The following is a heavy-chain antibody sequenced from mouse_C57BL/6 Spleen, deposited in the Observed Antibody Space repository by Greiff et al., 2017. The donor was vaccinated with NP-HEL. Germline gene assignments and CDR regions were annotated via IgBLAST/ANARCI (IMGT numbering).Heavy chain of an antibody. CDR1: GYTFTSYW. CDR2: IYPSDSET. J-gene: IGHJ3*01. V-gene: IGHV1-61*01. Sequence: QVQLQQPGAELVRPGSSVKLSCKASGYTFTSYWMDWVKQRPGQGLEWIGNIYPSDSETHYNQKFKDKATLTVDKSSSTAYMQLSSLTSEDSAVYYCAREGAYSNFAYWGQGTLVTVSA. D-gene: IGHD2-5*01. CDR3: AREGAYSNFAY.